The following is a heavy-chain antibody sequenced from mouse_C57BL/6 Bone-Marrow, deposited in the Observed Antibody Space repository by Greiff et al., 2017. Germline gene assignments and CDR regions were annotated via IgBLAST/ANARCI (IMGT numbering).Heavy chain of an antibody. CDR1: GYTFTSYG. V-gene: IGHV1-81*01. J-gene: IGHJ1*03. D-gene: IGHD2-4*01. Sequence: QVQLQQSGAELARPGASVKLSCKASGYTFTSYGISWVKQRTGQGLEWIGEIYPRSGNTYYNEKFKGKATLTADKSSSTEYMELRSLTSEDSAVYFCARGGITTPFDVWGTGTTVTVSS. CDR2: IYPRSGNT. CDR3: ARGGITTPFDV.